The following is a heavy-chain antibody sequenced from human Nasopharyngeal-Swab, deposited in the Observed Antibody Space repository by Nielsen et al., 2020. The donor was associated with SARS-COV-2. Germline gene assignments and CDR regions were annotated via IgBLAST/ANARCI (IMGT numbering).Heavy chain of an antibody. Sequence: GGQAQGKGLECGANINQYGSEKYYVDSGKGRFTISRDNAKNSLYLQMNGLRAEDTAVYYCARGASGYYDFWSGYYRYYYYYYIDVWGKGTTVTVSS. V-gene: IGHV3-7*01. J-gene: IGHJ6*03. CDR2: INQYGSEK. D-gene: IGHD3-3*01. CDR3: ARGASGYYDFWSGYYRYYYYYYIDV.